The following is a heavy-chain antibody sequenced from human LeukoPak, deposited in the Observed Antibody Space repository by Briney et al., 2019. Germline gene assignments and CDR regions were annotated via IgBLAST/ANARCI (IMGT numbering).Heavy chain of an antibody. J-gene: IGHJ3*02. CDR1: GGSISSNNYY. Sequence: SETLSLTCTVSGGSISSNNYYWGWIRQPPGEGLEWIQTFYYSGSTYYDPSLKSRDTISVDTSKNQFSLKLSSVTAADTAVYYCARGGTFDTFAIWGQGTMVTVSS. CDR3: ARGGTFDTFAI. CDR2: FYYSGST. D-gene: IGHD2-15*01. V-gene: IGHV4-39*01.